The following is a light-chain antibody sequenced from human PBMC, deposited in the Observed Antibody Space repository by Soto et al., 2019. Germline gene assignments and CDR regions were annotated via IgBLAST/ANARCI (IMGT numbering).Light chain of an antibody. CDR2: RNN. Sequence: QSVLTQPPSASGTPGQRVTISCSGSSSNIGSNYVYCYQQLPGTAPKLLINRNNQRPSGVPDRFSGSKSCTTASLAIIGLRSEDEADYYCAAWDAGLSALVFGGGTQLTVL. CDR3: AAWDAGLSALV. V-gene: IGLV1-47*01. CDR1: SSNIGSNY. J-gene: IGLJ2*01.